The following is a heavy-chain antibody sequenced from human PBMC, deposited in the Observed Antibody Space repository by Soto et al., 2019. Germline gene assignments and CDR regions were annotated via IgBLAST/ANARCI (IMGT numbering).Heavy chain of an antibody. CDR1: GFTVSSNF. CDR3: ARGIIVGPTTGFDY. D-gene: IGHD1-26*01. J-gene: IGHJ4*02. Sequence: GGSLRLSCAASGFTVSSNFMSWVRQAPGKGLEWVSVIFAGGSAYYADAVKGRFTISRDNSKDTLYLQMNGLRAEDTAVYYCARGIIVGPTTGFDYWGQGTLVTVSS. CDR2: IFAGGSA. V-gene: IGHV3-66*01.